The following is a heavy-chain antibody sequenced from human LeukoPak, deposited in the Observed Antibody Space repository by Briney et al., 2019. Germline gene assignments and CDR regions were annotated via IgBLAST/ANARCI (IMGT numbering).Heavy chain of an antibody. CDR3: ARSLGAYDSSGYYPYYFDY. Sequence: GASVKVSCKASGGTFSSYAISWVRQAPGQGLEWMGGIIPIFGTANYAQKFQGRVTITADESTSTAYMELSSLRSEDTAVYYCARSLGAYDSSGYYPYYFDYWGQGTLVTVSS. J-gene: IGHJ4*02. D-gene: IGHD3-22*01. CDR1: GGTFSSYA. CDR2: IIPIFGTA. V-gene: IGHV1-69*13.